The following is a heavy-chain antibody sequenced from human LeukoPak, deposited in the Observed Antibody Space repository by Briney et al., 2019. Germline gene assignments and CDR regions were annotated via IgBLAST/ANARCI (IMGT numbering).Heavy chain of an antibody. CDR1: GYTFTSYG. Sequence: ASVKVSCXASGYTFTSYGISWVRQAPGQGLEWMGWISAYNGNTNYAQKLQGRVTMTTDTSTSTAYMELRSLRSDDTAVYYCARDELRIAVAGTLDYWGQGTLVTVSS. V-gene: IGHV1-18*01. CDR3: ARDELRIAVAGTLDY. D-gene: IGHD6-19*01. J-gene: IGHJ4*02. CDR2: ISAYNGNT.